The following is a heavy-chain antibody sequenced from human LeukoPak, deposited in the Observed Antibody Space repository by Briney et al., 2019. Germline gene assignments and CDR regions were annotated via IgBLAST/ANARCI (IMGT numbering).Heavy chain of an antibody. CDR2: IYYSGST. D-gene: IGHD6-6*01. CDR3: ARLPSIAARVDY. CDR1: GGSISSYY. J-gene: IGHJ4*02. Sequence: PSETLSLTCTVPGGSISSYYWSWIRQPPGKGLEWIGYIYYSGSTNYNPSLKSRVTISVDTSKNQFSLKLSSVTAADTAVYYCARLPSIAARVDYWGQGTLVTVSS. V-gene: IGHV4-59*01.